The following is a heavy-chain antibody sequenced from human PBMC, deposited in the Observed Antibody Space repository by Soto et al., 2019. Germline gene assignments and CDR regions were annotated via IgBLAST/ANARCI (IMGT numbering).Heavy chain of an antibody. CDR1: GGTFSSYA. V-gene: IGHV1-69*13. CDR3: ASRGSYYHYYYYGMDV. D-gene: IGHD1-26*01. J-gene: IGHJ6*02. Sequence: ASVKVSCKASGGTFSSYAISWVRQAPGQGLEWMGGIIPIFGTANYAQKFQGRVTITADESTSTAYMELSSLRSEDTAVYYCASRGSYYHYYYYGMDVWGQGTTVTVSS. CDR2: IIPIFGTA.